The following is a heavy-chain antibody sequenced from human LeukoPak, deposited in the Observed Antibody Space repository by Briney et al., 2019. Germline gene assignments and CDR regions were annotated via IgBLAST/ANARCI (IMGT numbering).Heavy chain of an antibody. J-gene: IGHJ4*02. Sequence: PSETLSLTCTVSGGSISSYYWSWIWQPPGKGLEWIGYIYYSGSTNYNPSLKSRVTISVDTSKNQFSLKLSSVTAADTAVYYCARGKYYDILTGYYFDYWGQGTLVTVSS. D-gene: IGHD3-9*01. CDR1: GGSISSYY. V-gene: IGHV4-59*01. CDR2: IYYSGST. CDR3: ARGKYYDILTGYYFDY.